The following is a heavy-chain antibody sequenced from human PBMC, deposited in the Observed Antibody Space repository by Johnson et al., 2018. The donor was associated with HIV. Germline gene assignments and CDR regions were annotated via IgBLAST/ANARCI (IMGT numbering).Heavy chain of an antibody. V-gene: IGHV3-23*04. CDR1: GFTFRNYA. J-gene: IGHJ3*02. CDR2: ISGSGGST. D-gene: IGHD4-23*01. CDR3: ANVRWPDAFDI. Sequence: VQLVESGGGVVQPGRSLRLSCAASGFTFRNYAMSWVRQAPGKGLEWVSGISGSGGSTYYADSVKGRFTISRDNSKNTLYLQMHSLRAEDTAVYYCANVRWPDAFDIWGQGTMVTVSS.